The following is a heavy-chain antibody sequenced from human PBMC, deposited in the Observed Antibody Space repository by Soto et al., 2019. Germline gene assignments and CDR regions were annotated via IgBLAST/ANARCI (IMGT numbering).Heavy chain of an antibody. CDR3: AKAQEGSGLPNSYLHS. CDR2: ISYDGSNK. J-gene: IGHJ4*02. CDR1: GFTVSNNY. Sequence: GGSLRLSCAVSGFTVSNNYMSWVRQAPGKGLEWVAVISYDGSNKYYADSVKGRFTISRDNSKNTLYLQMNSLRAEDTAVYYCAKAQEGSGLPNSYLHSWGPGTLVTVSS. D-gene: IGHD6-19*01. V-gene: IGHV3-30*18.